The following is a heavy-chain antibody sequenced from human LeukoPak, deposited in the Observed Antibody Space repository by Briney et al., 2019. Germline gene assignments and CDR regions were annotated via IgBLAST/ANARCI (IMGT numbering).Heavy chain of an antibody. CDR2: INHSGST. CDR1: GGSFSGYY. J-gene: IGHJ6*01. D-gene: IGHD3-22*01. CDR3: ARYYYDSSGYSHGMDV. V-gene: IGHV4-34*01. Sequence: SQTLSLTCAVYGGSFSGYYWSWIRHPPGKGLEWIGEINHSGSTNYNPSLKSRVTISVDTSKNQFSLKLSSVTAADTAVYYCARYYYDSSGYSHGMDVWGEGSTVTVSS.